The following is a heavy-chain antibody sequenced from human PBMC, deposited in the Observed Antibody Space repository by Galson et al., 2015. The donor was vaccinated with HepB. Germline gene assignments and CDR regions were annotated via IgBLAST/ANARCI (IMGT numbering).Heavy chain of an antibody. CDR3: AKDYADKLMTSETAALFEY. D-gene: IGHD3-16*01. CDR1: GFTFTNYA. Sequence: SLRLSCATSGFTFTNYAMSWVRQAPGKSLEWVSGIIAIGTSTHYADSVKGRFTISRDNSKNTIYLQMNSLRAEDSAVYYCAKDYADKLMTSETAALFEYWGQGALVTVSS. CDR2: IIAIGTST. V-gene: IGHV3-23*05. J-gene: IGHJ4*02.